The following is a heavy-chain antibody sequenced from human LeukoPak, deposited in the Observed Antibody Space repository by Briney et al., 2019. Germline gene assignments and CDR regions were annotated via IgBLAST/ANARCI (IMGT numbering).Heavy chain of an antibody. V-gene: IGHV1-18*01. J-gene: IGHJ6*03. CDR1: GYTFTTYG. CDR2: INTYNGNT. Sequence: GASVKVSCKASGYTFTTYGISWVRQAPGQGLEWMGWINTYNGNTNYAQKLQGRVTMTTDTSTSTAYMELRSLGSDDTAVYYCARDSFYDGSGYDYLYYYYYMDVWGKGTTVTISS. CDR3: ARDSFYDGSGYDYLYYYYYMDV. D-gene: IGHD3-22*01.